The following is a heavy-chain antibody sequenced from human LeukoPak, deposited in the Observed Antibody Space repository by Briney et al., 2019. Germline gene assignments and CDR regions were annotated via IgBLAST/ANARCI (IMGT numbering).Heavy chain of an antibody. CDR1: GFTFSSYG. CDR2: IWYDGSIK. J-gene: IGHJ4*02. CDR3: TTVSFIAAAGTSGDY. Sequence: GGSLRLSCAASGFTFSSYGMHWVRQAPGKGLEWVAVIWYDGSIKFYVDSVKGRFTISRDNSKNTLYLQMNSLRAEDTAVYYCTTVSFIAAAGTSGDYWGQGTLVTVSS. D-gene: IGHD6-13*01. V-gene: IGHV3-33*01.